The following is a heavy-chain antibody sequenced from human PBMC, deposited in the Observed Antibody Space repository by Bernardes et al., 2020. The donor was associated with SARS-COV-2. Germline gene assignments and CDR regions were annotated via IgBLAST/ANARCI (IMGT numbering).Heavy chain of an antibody. Sequence: SETLSLTCTVSGGFSTTYYWSWIRQPPGKGLEWIGYIYNNGNTEYNPSLKSRVTISVDTSKNQFSLRLSSVTAADSAVYYCASYNIAMAGTRGYYFDYWGQGTLVTVSS. J-gene: IGHJ4*02. CDR1: GGFSTTYY. D-gene: IGHD6-19*01. CDR3: ASYNIAMAGTRGYYFDY. V-gene: IGHV4-4*08. CDR2: IYNNGNT.